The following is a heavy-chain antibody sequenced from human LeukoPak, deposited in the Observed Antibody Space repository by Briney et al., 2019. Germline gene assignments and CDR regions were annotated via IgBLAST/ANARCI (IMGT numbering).Heavy chain of an antibody. J-gene: IGHJ3*02. V-gene: IGHV1-46*01. CDR1: GYTFTSYY. CDR2: INPSGGST. CDR3: AREKLDCSSTSCHDAFDI. D-gene: IGHD2-2*01. Sequence: GASVKVSCKASGYTFTSYYMHWVRQAPGQGLEWMGIINPSGGSTSYAQKFQGRVTMTRDTSTSTVYMELSSLRSEDTAVYYCAREKLDCSSTSCHDAFDIWGQGTMVTVSS.